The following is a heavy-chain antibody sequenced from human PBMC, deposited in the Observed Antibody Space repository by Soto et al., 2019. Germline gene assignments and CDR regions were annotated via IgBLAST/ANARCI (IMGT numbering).Heavy chain of an antibody. J-gene: IGHJ6*03. CDR3: AKTIDDHYYYYYYMDV. CDR2: ISGSGGST. V-gene: IGHV3-23*01. Sequence: GGSLSLSCAASGFTFSSYAMSWVRQAPGKGLEWVSAISGSGGSTSYADSVKGRFPISRDNSKNTLYLQMNSLRAEDTAVYYCAKTIDDHYYYYYYMDVWGKGTTVTVSS. D-gene: IGHD2-15*01. CDR1: GFTFSSYA.